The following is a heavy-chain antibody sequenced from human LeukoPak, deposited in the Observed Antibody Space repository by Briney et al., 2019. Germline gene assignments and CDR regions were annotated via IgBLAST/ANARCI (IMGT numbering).Heavy chain of an antibody. V-gene: IGHV3-7*01. J-gene: IGHJ4*02. CDR3: ARDGRSWFIAGPPDY. CDR2: IKQDGSEK. Sequence: GGSLRLSCGASGFTFSSYWMSWVRQAPGKGLEGVANIKQDGSEKYYVDSVKGRFTISRDNAKNSLYLQMNSLRAEDTAVYYCARDGRSWFIAGPPDYWGQGTLVTVSS. CDR1: GFTFSSYW. D-gene: IGHD6-13*01.